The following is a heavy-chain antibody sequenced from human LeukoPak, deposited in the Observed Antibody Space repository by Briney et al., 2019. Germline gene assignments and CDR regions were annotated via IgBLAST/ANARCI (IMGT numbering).Heavy chain of an antibody. J-gene: IGHJ4*02. D-gene: IGHD6-6*01. CDR2: IRYDGSNK. V-gene: IGHV3-30*02. CDR3: AKERSIAARPDLDY. CDR1: GFTFSSYG. Sequence: PGGSLRLSCAASGFTFSSYGMHWVRQAPGKGLEGVAFIRYDGSNKYYADSVKGRFTISRDNSKNTLYLQMNSLRAEDTAVYYCAKERSIAARPDLDYWGQGTLVTVSS.